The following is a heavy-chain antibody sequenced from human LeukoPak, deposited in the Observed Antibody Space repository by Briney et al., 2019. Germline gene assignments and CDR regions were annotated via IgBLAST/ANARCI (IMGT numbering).Heavy chain of an antibody. D-gene: IGHD3-10*01. Sequence: PGGPLRLSCAASGFTFSSYEMNWVRQAPGKGLEWVSYISSSGSTIYYADSVKGRFTISRDNAKNSLYLQMNSLRAEDTAVYYCAREGGDGSGSPYYFDYWGQGTLVTVSS. CDR3: AREGGDGSGSPYYFDY. V-gene: IGHV3-48*03. CDR1: GFTFSSYE. J-gene: IGHJ4*02. CDR2: ISSSGSTI.